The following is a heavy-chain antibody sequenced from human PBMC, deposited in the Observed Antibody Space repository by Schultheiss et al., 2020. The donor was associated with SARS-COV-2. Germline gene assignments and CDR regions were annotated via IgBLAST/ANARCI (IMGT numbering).Heavy chain of an antibody. D-gene: IGHD4-17*01. Sequence: SETLSLTCTVSGGSISNYYWSWIRQPPGKGLEWIGYIYYSGSTYYNPSLKSRLTISVDTSTNQFSLKLSSVTAADTAVYYCARGLGAVTTENDGVDVWGQGTTVTVSS. CDR1: GGSISNYY. CDR2: IYYSGST. J-gene: IGHJ6*02. V-gene: IGHV4-59*12. CDR3: ARGLGAVTTENDGVDV.